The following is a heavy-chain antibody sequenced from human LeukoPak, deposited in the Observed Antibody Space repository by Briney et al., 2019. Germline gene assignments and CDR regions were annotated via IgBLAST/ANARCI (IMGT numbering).Heavy chain of an antibody. J-gene: IGHJ4*02. Sequence: PGGSLILSCAASGFTISSKYMTWVRQTPGKGLEWVSVIYSGGYTSYTDSVKGRFTISRDNSKNTLYLQMNSLRAEDTAVYYCARGERAEFDYWGQGTLVTVSS. CDR2: IYSGGYT. CDR1: GFTISSKY. CDR3: ARGERAEFDY. V-gene: IGHV3-66*01.